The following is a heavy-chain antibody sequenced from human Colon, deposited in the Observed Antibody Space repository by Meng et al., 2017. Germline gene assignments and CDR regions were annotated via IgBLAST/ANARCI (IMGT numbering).Heavy chain of an antibody. D-gene: IGHD5-24*01. V-gene: IGHV4-4*02. CDR3: ARKFTIRGPGANWLDP. CDR1: GDAVSSSNW. Sequence: HAQPQTSVQARVDPAGCLSLSRCDAGDAVSSSNWRTGLRDPPGRGLKWLGKIQHVGSTNYNPSLNSRVTISIDKSKNQFSLTRNPLTAEDTAGYYCARKFTIRGPGANWLDPWGQGTLVTVSS. CDR2: IQHVGST. J-gene: IGHJ5*02.